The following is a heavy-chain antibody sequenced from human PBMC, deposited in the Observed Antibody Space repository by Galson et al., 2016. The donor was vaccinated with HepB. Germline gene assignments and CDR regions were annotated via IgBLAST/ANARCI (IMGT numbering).Heavy chain of an antibody. J-gene: IGHJ4*02. CDR2: TWFDGSSK. Sequence: LRLSCAASGFTFSTHGMHWVRQAPGKGLEWVAFTWFDGSSKYYADPVKGRFTISRDNSNNMLFLEMTSLRAEDTAVYYCARRSADSGSYHGLFDYWGQGTLVTASS. V-gene: IGHV3-33*01. D-gene: IGHD1-26*01. CDR1: GFTFSTHG. CDR3: ARRSADSGSYHGLFDY.